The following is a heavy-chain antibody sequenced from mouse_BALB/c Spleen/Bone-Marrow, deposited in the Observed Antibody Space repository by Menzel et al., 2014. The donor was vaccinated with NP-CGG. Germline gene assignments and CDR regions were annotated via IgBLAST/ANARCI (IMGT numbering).Heavy chain of an antibody. Sequence: QVQLQQSGVGLVKPGASVKLSCKASGCTFTEYIIHWVRQRSGQGLEWIGWFYPGSGSIKYNEKFKDKATLTADKSSSTVYMELSRLTSEDSAVYFCARHEGGGYFDYWGQGTTLTVSS. CDR2: FYPGSGSI. D-gene: IGHD1-1*02. V-gene: IGHV1-62-2*01. J-gene: IGHJ2*01. CDR1: GCTFTEYI. CDR3: ARHEGGGYFDY.